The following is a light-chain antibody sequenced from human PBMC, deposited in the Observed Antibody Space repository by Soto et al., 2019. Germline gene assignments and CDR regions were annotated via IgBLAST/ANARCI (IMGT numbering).Light chain of an antibody. CDR3: PRYGSSLRRT. V-gene: IGKV3-20*01. J-gene: IGKJ1*01. CDR1: QSVSSSY. CDR2: GAS. Sequence: EIVLTKSPGTLSLSPGERATLSCRASQSVSSSYLAWYQQKPGQAPRLLIYGASSRATGIPDRFSGSRSGTGFTLTISRLEPEDFAVYDCPRYGSSLRRTFRQGTKVDIK.